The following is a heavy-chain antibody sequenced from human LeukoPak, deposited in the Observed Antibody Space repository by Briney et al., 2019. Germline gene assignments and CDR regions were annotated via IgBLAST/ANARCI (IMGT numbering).Heavy chain of an antibody. CDR2: IIPIFGTA. CDR3: ASLYGSGSYNGY. Sequence: GASVTVSCKASGGTFSSYAISWVRQAPGQGLEWMGGIIPIFGTANYAQKFQGRVTITADKSTSTAYMELSSLRSEDTAVYYCASLYGSGSYNGYWGQGTLVTVSS. CDR1: GGTFSSYA. D-gene: IGHD3-10*01. V-gene: IGHV1-69*06. J-gene: IGHJ4*02.